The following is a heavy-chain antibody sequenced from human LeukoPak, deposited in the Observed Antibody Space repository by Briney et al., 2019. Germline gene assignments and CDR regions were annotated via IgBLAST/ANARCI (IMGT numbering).Heavy chain of an antibody. D-gene: IGHD1-14*01. CDR2: IIPIFCTV. CDR3: ARGNPKID. CDR1: GGTLSSYA. V-gene: IGHV1-69*13. J-gene: IGHJ4*02. Sequence: SVKVSYKASGGTLSSYAISWVRQAPGQGLECIVGIIPIFCTVNYAQKFQGRVTITADESTSTAYMELSSLRSEDTAVYYCARGNPKIDWGQGTLVTVSS.